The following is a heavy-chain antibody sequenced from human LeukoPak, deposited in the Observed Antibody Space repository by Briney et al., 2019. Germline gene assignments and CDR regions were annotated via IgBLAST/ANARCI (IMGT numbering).Heavy chain of an antibody. CDR2: IGGSGATI. CDR3: GKIRLDSATGY. CDR1: GFTFSSYS. J-gene: IGHJ4*02. D-gene: IGHD2-15*01. Sequence: GGSLRLSCAASGFTFSSYSMNWVRQAPGQGLEWVSAIGGSGATIYYADSVRGRFTISRDNFKNTMYLQMDSLRADDTAVYYCGKIRLDSATGYWGQGTLVTVSS. V-gene: IGHV3-23*01.